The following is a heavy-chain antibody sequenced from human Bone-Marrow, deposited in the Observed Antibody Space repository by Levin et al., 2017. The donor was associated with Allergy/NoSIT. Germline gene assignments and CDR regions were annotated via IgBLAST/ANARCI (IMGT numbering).Heavy chain of an antibody. D-gene: IGHD4-17*01. CDR1: GGSVPGFY. V-gene: IGHV4-59*02. J-gene: IGHJ2*01. Sequence: SQTLSLTCTLSGGSVPGFYWNWIRQAPGKGLEWIGYVHDNGRSNSNSDLQSRVTISLDTSRSQFSLRLTSVTAADTAMYFCAGSDYGDYLRNWYFDLWGRGTLVTVSS. CDR2: VHDNGRS. CDR3: AGSDYGDYLRNWYFDL.